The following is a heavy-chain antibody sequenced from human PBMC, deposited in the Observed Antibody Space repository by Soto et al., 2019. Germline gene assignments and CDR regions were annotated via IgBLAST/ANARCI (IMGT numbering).Heavy chain of an antibody. CDR1: GFTFSSYD. CDR2: IGTAGDT. D-gene: IGHD3-3*01. V-gene: IGHV3-13*01. CDR3: ARDPPLRFLEWLPSNYYYYYGMDV. Sequence: PGGSLRLSCAASGFTFSSYDMHWVRQATGKGLEWVSAIGTAGDTYYPGSVKGRFTISRDNSKNTLYLQMNSLRAEDTAVYYCARDPPLRFLEWLPSNYYYYYGMDVWGQGTTVTVSS. J-gene: IGHJ6*02.